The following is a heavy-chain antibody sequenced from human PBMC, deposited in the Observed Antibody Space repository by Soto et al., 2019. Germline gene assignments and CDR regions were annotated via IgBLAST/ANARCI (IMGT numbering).Heavy chain of an antibody. Sequence: GGSLRLSCVASVMTFSTHAMTWVRQAPGKGLEWVASITGSGGSTYYADSAKGRFTISRDNSKNNLYLQMISLRAEDTALYYCAKDGDDSRPPDAFDMWGQGTMVTVSS. CDR3: AKDGDDSRPPDAFDM. CDR2: ITGSGGST. D-gene: IGHD3-22*01. V-gene: IGHV3-23*01. J-gene: IGHJ3*02. CDR1: VMTFSTHA.